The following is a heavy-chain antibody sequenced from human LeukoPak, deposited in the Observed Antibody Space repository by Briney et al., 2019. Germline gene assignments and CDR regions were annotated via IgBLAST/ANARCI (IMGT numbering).Heavy chain of an antibody. CDR3: TTDGVGVEGATYDN. CDR1: GFTFSDYY. Sequence: GGPLRLSCAASGFTFSDYYMNWIRQAPGKGLQWVGRIKAKAHGGTIECAAPVKGRFTISRDDSKNTLYLQMNSLKTEDTAVYYCTTDGVGVEGATYDNWGQGTPVTVSS. D-gene: IGHD1-26*01. J-gene: IGHJ4*02. CDR2: IKAKAHGGTI. V-gene: IGHV3-15*01.